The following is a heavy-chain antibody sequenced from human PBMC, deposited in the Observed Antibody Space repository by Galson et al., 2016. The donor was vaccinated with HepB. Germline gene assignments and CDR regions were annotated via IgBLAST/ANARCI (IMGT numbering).Heavy chain of an antibody. CDR2: ISAVNGNT. CDR3: ARYRAATAYSYY. V-gene: IGHV1-18*01. Sequence: KVSCKASGYTFTGYGISWVRQAPGQGLEWMGWISAVNGNTRYAQRFQDRVTMTIDTSTSTAFMELRSLRSDDTAVYYCARYRAATAYSYYWGQGTLVTVSS. D-gene: IGHD6-25*01. CDR1: GYTFTGYG. J-gene: IGHJ4*02.